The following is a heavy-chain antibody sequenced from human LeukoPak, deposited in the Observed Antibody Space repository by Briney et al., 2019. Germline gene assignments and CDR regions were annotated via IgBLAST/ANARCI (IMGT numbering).Heavy chain of an antibody. CDR1: GYTFTSYG. V-gene: IGHV1-18*01. CDR3: AVTSDSSSWPLLDY. Sequence: ASVKVSCKASGYTFTSYGISWVRQAPGQGLEWMGWISAYNGNTNYAQKLQGRGTMTTDTSTSTAYMELRSLRSDDTAVYYCAVTSDSSSWPLLDYWGQGTLVTVSS. D-gene: IGHD6-13*01. J-gene: IGHJ4*02. CDR2: ISAYNGNT.